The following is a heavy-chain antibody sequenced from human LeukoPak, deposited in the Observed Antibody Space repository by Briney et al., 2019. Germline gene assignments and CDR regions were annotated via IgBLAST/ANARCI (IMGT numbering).Heavy chain of an antibody. CDR2: INPNSGGT. Sequence: ASVKVSCKASGYTFTGYYMHWVRQAPGQGLEWMGWINPNSGGTNYAQKFQGRVTMTRDTSISTAYMELSRLGSDDTAVYYCARDGRFGHYYGSVSYLGYWGQGTLVTVSS. CDR3: ARDGRFGHYYGSVSYLGY. V-gene: IGHV1-2*02. D-gene: IGHD3-10*01. CDR1: GYTFTGYY. J-gene: IGHJ4*02.